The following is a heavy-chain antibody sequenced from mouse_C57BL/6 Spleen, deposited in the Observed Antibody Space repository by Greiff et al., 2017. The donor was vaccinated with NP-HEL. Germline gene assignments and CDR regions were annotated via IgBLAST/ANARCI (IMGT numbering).Heavy chain of an antibody. CDR1: GYTFTSYW. CDR3: ARGGDGYAMDY. J-gene: IGHJ4*01. D-gene: IGHD3-3*01. Sequence: QVQLQQSGAELVMPGASVKLSCKASGYTFTSYWMHWVKQRPGQGLEWIGEIDPSDSYTNYNQKFKGKSTLTVDKSSSTAYMQLSSLTSEDSAVYYCARGGDGYAMDYWGQGTSVTVSS. V-gene: IGHV1-69*01. CDR2: IDPSDSYT.